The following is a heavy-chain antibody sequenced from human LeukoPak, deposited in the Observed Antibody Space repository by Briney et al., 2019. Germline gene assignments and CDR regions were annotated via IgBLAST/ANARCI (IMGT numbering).Heavy chain of an antibody. D-gene: IGHD3-3*01. Sequence: GGSLRLSCAASGFTFSSNNMIWVRQAPGKGLEWVSVVYSGDGTYYGDSVKGRFTISTDSSKNTVYLQMNSLRAEDTAVYYCARETGAVLDYWGQGTLVTVSS. V-gene: IGHV3-53*01. CDR1: GFTFSSNN. CDR2: VYSGDGT. CDR3: ARETGAVLDY. J-gene: IGHJ4*02.